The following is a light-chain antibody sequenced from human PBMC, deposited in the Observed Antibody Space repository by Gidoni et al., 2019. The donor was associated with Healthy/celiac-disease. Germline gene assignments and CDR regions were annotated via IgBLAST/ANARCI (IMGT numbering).Light chain of an antibody. CDR1: QGISSY. CDR2: AAS. V-gene: IGKV1-9*01. Sequence: IQLTQSPSFLSASVGDRVTITCRASQGISSYLTWYQQKPGKAPKLLIYAASNLESGVPSRFSGSGSGTEFTLTISSLQPEDFATYYCQQHNSYPVTFGHGTKVDIK. CDR3: QQHNSYPVT. J-gene: IGKJ3*01.